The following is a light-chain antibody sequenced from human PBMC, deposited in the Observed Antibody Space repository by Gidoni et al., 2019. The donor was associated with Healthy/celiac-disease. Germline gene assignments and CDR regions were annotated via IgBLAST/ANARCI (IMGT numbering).Light chain of an antibody. V-gene: IGKV3-15*01. CDR1: QSVSSN. CDR3: QQYNNWPRT. J-gene: IGKJ1*01. CDR2: GAS. Sequence: DIVMTQSPATLSVSPGERATLSCRASQSVSSNLAWYQQKPGQAPRLLIYGASTRAPGIPARFSGSGSGTEFTLTISSLQSEDFAVYYCQQYNNWPRTFGQGTKVEIK.